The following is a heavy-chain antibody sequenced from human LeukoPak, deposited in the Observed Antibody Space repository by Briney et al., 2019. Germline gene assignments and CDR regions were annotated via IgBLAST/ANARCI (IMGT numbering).Heavy chain of an antibody. Sequence: SETLSLTCAVYGGSFSGYYWSWIRQPPGKELEWMGEINHSGSTNYNPSLKSRVTISVDTSKNQFSLKLSSVTAADTAVYYCARGPSGDYDFWSGYYRFDYWGQGTLVTVSS. CDR2: INHSGST. CDR1: GGSFSGYY. D-gene: IGHD3-3*01. J-gene: IGHJ4*02. CDR3: ARGPSGDYDFWSGYYRFDY. V-gene: IGHV4-34*01.